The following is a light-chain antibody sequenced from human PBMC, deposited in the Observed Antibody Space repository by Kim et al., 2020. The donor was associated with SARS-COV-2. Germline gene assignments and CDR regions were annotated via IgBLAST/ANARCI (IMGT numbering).Light chain of an antibody. V-gene: IGKV3-15*01. CDR1: QSVNNN. J-gene: IGKJ4*01. Sequence: VSQGETATLSCRASQSVNNNLAWYQQKPGQAPRLLIYGASTRATTIAPRFSGSGSGTEFTLTISSLQSEDFAVYYCQQYSNWPLTFGGGTKVDIK. CDR2: GAS. CDR3: QQYSNWPLT.